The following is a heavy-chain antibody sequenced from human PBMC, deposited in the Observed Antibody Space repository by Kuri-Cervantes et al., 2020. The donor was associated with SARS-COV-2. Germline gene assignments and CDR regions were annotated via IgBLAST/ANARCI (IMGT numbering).Heavy chain of an antibody. V-gene: IGHV3-48*01. D-gene: IGHD5/OR15-5a*01. J-gene: IGHJ4*02. Sequence: GGSLRLSCAASGFTFSSYSMNWVRQAPGKGLEWVSYISSSSSTIYYADSVKGRFTISRDNAKNSLYLQMNSLRAEDTAVYYCARGHLSVFYVFDYWGQGTLVTVSS. CDR1: GFTFSSYS. CDR2: ISSSSSTI. CDR3: ARGHLSVFYVFDY.